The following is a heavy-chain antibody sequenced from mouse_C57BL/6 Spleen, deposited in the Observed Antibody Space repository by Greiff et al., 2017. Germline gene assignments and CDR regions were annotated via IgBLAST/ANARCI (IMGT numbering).Heavy chain of an antibody. CDR1: GFTFSSYG. Sequence: EVMLVESGGDLVKPGGSLKLSCAASGFTFSSYGMSWVRQTPDKRLEWVATISSSGSYTNYPDSVKGRFTISRDNAKNTLYLQMSSLKSEDTAMYYCARQGNYDSFAYWGQGTLVTVSA. V-gene: IGHV5-6*02. J-gene: IGHJ3*01. D-gene: IGHD2-4*01. CDR3: ARQGNYDSFAY. CDR2: ISSSGSYT.